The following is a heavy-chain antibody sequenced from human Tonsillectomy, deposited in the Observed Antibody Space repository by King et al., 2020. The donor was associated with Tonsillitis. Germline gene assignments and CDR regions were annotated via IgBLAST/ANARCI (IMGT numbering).Heavy chain of an antibody. Sequence: QLVQSGAEVKKPGESLKISCKGSGYSFTSYWIGWVRQMPGKGLEWMGIIYPGDSDTRYSPSFQGQVTISADESISTAYLQWSSLKASDTAMYYCAIPYYYGSGSYYNGDYGMDVWGQGTTVTVSS. CDR3: AIPYYYGSGSYYNGDYGMDV. D-gene: IGHD3-10*01. V-gene: IGHV5-51*01. J-gene: IGHJ6*02. CDR2: IYPGDSDT. CDR1: GYSFTSYW.